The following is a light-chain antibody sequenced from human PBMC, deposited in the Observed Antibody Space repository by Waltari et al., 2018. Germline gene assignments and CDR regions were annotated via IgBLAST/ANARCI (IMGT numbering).Light chain of an antibody. CDR1: SSNIGSNY. Sequence: QSVLTQPPSASGTPGQRVTISCSGSSSNIGSNYVYWYKQLPGTAPKPPIYRNNQRPSGVPDRFSGSKSGTSASLAISGLRSEDEADYYCAAWDDSLSGQDVVFGGGTKLTVL. CDR3: AAWDDSLSGQDVV. V-gene: IGLV1-47*01. CDR2: RNN. J-gene: IGLJ2*01.